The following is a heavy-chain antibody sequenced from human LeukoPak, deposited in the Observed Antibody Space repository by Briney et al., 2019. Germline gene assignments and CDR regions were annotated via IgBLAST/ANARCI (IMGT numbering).Heavy chain of an antibody. V-gene: IGHV3-23*01. D-gene: IGHD5-18*01. Sequence: GGSLRLSCAASGFTFSSYGMSWVRQAPGKGLEWISAISGSGGSTYYADSVKGRFTISRDNSKNTLYLQMNSLRAEDTAVYYCARARENSYGFDYWGQGTLVTVSS. CDR2: ISGSGGST. CDR1: GFTFSSYG. J-gene: IGHJ4*02. CDR3: ARARENSYGFDY.